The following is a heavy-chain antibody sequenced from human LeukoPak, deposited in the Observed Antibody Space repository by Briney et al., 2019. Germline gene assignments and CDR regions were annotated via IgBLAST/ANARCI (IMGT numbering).Heavy chain of an antibody. V-gene: IGHV1-18*01. CDR3: ARVGNILTGYPLFYYYGMDV. D-gene: IGHD3-9*01. CDR2: ISAYNGNT. CDR1: GYTFTSYG. J-gene: IGHJ6*02. Sequence: ASVKVSCKASGYTFTSYGISWVRQAPGQGLEWMGWISAYNGNTNYAQKLQGRVTMTTDTSTSTAYMELRSLRSDDTAVYYCARVGNILTGYPLFYYYGMDVWGQGTTVTVS.